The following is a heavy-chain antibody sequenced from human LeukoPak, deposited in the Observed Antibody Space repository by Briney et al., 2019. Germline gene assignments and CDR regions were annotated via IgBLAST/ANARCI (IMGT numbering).Heavy chain of an antibody. CDR1: GGSISDSSYY. V-gene: IGHV4-39*02. J-gene: IGHJ4*02. CDR2: IYYSGST. D-gene: IGHD4-11*01. Sequence: PSETLSLTCTVSGGSISDSSYYWGWIRQPPGKGLEWIGSIYYSGSTYYNPSLKSRVTISVDTSKNQFSLKLNSVTATDTAVYYCARGDEHDYSIFGPFFYYWGQGTLVTVSS. CDR3: ARGDEHDYSIFGPFFYY.